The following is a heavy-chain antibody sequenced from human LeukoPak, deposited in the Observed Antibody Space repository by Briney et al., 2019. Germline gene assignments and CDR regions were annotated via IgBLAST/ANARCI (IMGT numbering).Heavy chain of an antibody. CDR2: ISAYNGNT. J-gene: IGHJ5*02. V-gene: IGHV1-18*01. Sequence: GASVKVSYKASGYTFTSYGISWVRQAPGQGLEWMGWISAYNGNTNYAQKLQGRVTMTTDTSTSTAYMELRSLRSDDTAVYYCARDAPITMVRGVNPRRFDPWGQGTLVTVSS. CDR1: GYTFTSYG. CDR3: ARDAPITMVRGVNPRRFDP. D-gene: IGHD3-10*01.